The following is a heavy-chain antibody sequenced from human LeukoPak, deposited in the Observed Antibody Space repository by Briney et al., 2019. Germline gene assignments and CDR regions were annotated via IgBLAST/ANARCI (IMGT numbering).Heavy chain of an antibody. Sequence: PSETLSLTCTVSGGSISSYYWSWIRQPPGKGLEWIGYIYYSGSTNYNPSLKSRVTISVDTPKNQFSLKLSSVTAADTAVYYCARDSGYGGRLDYWGQGTLVTVSS. D-gene: IGHD4-23*01. CDR1: GGSISSYY. V-gene: IGHV4-59*12. CDR3: ARDSGYGGRLDY. CDR2: IYYSGST. J-gene: IGHJ4*02.